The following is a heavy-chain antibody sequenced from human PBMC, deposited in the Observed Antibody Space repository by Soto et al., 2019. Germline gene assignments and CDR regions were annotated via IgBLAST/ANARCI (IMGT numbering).Heavy chain of an antibody. J-gene: IGHJ6*02. CDR1: GLTVSSNY. CDR3: AKSYV. V-gene: IGHV3-66*01. CDR2: ISSGGST. Sequence: EVQLVESGGGLVQPGGSLRLSCAASGLTVSSNYISWVRQAPGKGLECVSIISSGGSTSYADSVKGRFIISRDNDRNMVYLQMNSLKADDTAVYYCAKSYVWGQGTTVTVSS.